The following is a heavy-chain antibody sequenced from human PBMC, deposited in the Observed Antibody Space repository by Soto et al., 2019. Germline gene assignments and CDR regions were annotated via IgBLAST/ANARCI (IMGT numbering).Heavy chain of an antibody. J-gene: IGHJ6*02. Sequence: QVQLVESGGGVVQPARSLRLSCAASGFPFSSYGMHWVRQAPGKGLEWVAFISYDGSTQYYVDSVKGRFTISRDNSKNTLYLQMNSLSVEDTALYYCAKDRQGMDVWGQWTTVIVSS. CDR2: ISYDGSTQ. CDR1: GFPFSSYG. CDR3: AKDRQGMDV. V-gene: IGHV3-30*18.